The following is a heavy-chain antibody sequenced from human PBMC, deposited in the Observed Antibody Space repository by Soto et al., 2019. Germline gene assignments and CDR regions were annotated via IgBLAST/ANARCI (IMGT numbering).Heavy chain of an antibody. CDR1: GYTFTSYA. Sequence: GASVKVSCKAPGYTFTSYAMHWVRQAPGQRLEWMGWINAGNGNKKYSQKFQGRVTITRDTSASTAYMELSSLRSEDTAVYYCARASSLLRPPYYFDYWGQGTLVTVSS. J-gene: IGHJ4*02. D-gene: IGHD1-26*01. CDR3: ARASSLLRPPYYFDY. CDR2: INAGNGNK. V-gene: IGHV1-3*01.